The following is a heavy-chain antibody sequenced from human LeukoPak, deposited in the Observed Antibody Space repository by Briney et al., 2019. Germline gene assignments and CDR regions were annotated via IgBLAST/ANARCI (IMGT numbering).Heavy chain of an antibody. V-gene: IGHV1-18*01. CDR2: ISAYNGNT. CDR3: ARDQESGYANWFDP. CDR1: GYTFTSYG. J-gene: IGHJ5*02. D-gene: IGHD5-12*01. Sequence: GASVKVSCKASGYTFTSYGISWVRQDPGQGLEWMGWISAYNGNTNYDPKLQGRVTMTTDTSTSTAYMELRSLRSDDTAVYYCARDQESGYANWFDPWGQGTLVTVSS.